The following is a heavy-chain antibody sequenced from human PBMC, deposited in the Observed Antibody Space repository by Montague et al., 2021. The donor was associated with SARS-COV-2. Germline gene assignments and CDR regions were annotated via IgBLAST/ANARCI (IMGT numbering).Heavy chain of an antibody. CDR3: ARQVHIYCSSTSCPFDY. V-gene: IGHV5-51*01. CDR2: IYPEDSDT. CDR1: GYSFTSYW. J-gene: IGHJ4*02. Sequence: QSGAEVKTPGESLKISCEGSGYSFTSYWIAWVRQVPGKGLEWMGIIYPEDSDTRYSPSFQGHVTISADKSMNTAFLQWSSLRASDTAIYYCARQVHIYCSSTSCPFDYWGQGTLVTVSS. D-gene: IGHD2-2*01.